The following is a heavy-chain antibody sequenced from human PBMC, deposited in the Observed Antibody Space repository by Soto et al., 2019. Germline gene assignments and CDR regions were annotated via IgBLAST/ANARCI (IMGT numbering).Heavy chain of an antibody. D-gene: IGHD3-3*01. CDR2: INPATGAA. V-gene: IGHV1-2*02. CDR3: ARGGGVGVAGSAAFDM. Sequence: QLHLVQSGAVVKKPGASVTVSCSASGYPVTAYYMHWVRQAPGRGLEWMGGINPATGAAKYTQTFPGRVPLARDTATGTVFLELGGLTSGGTAVFYCARGGGVGVAGSAAFDMWGQGTLVTVSS. CDR1: GYPVTAYY. J-gene: IGHJ3*02.